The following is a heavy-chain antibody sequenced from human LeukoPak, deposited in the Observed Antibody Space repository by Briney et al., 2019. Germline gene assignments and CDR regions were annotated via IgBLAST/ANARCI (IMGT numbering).Heavy chain of an antibody. J-gene: IGHJ4*02. CDR3: AKDICSSTSCENDY. CDR2: ISNGGGAT. CDR1: GYTFSPYW. Sequence: GGSLRLSCVASGYTFSPYWMSWVRQTPGKGLEWVASISNGGGATFYGDSVRGRFTVSRDDAKNSLFLQMNSLRPEDTALYYCAKDICSSTSCENDYWGQGTLVTVSS. D-gene: IGHD2-2*01. V-gene: IGHV3-7*03.